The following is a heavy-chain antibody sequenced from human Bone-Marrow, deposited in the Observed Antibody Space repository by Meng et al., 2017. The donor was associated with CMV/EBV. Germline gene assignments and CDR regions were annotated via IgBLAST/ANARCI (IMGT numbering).Heavy chain of an antibody. V-gene: IGHV3-23*01. CDR2: ITADDGST. Sequence: GGSLRLSCAASGFTFSNIAMSWVRHTPGKGLEWVSAITADDGSTHYADSVNGRFSISRDNFENTLYLQMNSLRADDTAVYYCYGSFLGGVDHWGQGTLVTVSS. CDR3: YGSFLGGVDH. CDR1: GFTFSNIA. J-gene: IGHJ4*02. D-gene: IGHD3-10*01.